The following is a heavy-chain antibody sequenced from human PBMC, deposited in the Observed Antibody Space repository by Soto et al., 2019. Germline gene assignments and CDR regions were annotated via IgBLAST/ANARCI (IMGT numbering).Heavy chain of an antibody. Sequence: QVQLVQSGAEVKKPGASVKVSCKASGYTFTSYGISWVRQAPGQGLEWMGWISAYNGNTNYAQKLQGRVNMTTDTSTSRAYMELRSLRSGDTAVDYCARSIPDIVVVPAAIESTINWFDPWGQGTLVTVSS. CDR2: ISAYNGNT. V-gene: IGHV1-18*04. CDR3: ARSIPDIVVVPAAIESTINWFDP. D-gene: IGHD2-2*02. CDR1: GYTFTSYG. J-gene: IGHJ5*02.